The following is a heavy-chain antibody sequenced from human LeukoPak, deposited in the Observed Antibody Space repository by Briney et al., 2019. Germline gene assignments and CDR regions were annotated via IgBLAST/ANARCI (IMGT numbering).Heavy chain of an antibody. J-gene: IGHJ6*02. CDR3: ARGILITGTTDYFYYYGMDV. V-gene: IGHV1-24*01. CDR1: GYTLTELS. CDR2: FDPEDGET. Sequence: ASVKVSCKVSGYTLTELSMHWVRQAPGKGLEWMGGFDPEDGETIYAQKFQGRVTMTEDTSTDTAYMELSSLRSEDTAVYYCARGILITGTTDYFYYYGMDVWGQGTTVTVSS. D-gene: IGHD1-7*01.